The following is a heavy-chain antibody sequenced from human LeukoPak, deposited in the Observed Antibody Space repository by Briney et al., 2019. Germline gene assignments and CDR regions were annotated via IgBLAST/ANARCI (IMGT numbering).Heavy chain of an antibody. D-gene: IGHD3-22*01. CDR3: ARALKVQIRDSSAPPRYFDY. Sequence: ASVKASCKASGGTFSSYVNSWVRQAPGQGLEWMGGIIPIFGTANYAQKFQGRVTITADASTGTAYMELSSLRSEDTAVYYCARALKVQIRDSSAPPRYFDYWGQGTLVTVSS. J-gene: IGHJ4*02. V-gene: IGHV1-69*13. CDR2: IIPIFGTA. CDR1: GGTFSSYV.